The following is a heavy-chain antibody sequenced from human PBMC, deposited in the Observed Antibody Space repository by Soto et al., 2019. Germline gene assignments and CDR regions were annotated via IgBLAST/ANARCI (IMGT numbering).Heavy chain of an antibody. CDR2: IIPRSGTA. J-gene: IGHJ4*02. V-gene: IGHV1-69*13. D-gene: IGHD2-15*01. Sequence: ASVKVSCKASGDTFSTYTITWVRQAPGQGLEWMGGIIPRSGTANYAQKFQGRVTITADESTSTAYMELSSLRSEDTAVYYCAGAHCSGGSCYPDYWGQGTLVTVSS. CDR3: AGAHCSGGSCYPDY. CDR1: GDTFSTYT.